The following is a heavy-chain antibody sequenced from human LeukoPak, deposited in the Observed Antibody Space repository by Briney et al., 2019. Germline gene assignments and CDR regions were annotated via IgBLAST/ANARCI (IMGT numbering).Heavy chain of an antibody. CDR3: AEGEPIIVATIGDY. CDR2: ISGSGGST. D-gene: IGHD5-12*01. V-gene: IGHV3-23*01. J-gene: IGHJ4*02. Sequence: PGGSLRLSCAASGFTFSSYAMSWVRQAPGKGLEWVSAISGSGGSTYYADSVKGRFTISRDNSKNTLYLQMNSLRAEDTAVYYCAEGEPIIVATIGDYWGQGTLVTVSS. CDR1: GFTFSSYA.